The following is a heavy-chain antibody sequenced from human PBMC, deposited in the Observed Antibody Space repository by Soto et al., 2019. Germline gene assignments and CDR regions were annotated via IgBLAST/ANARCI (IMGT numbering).Heavy chain of an antibody. CDR2: IYPGDSNT. Sequence: EVQLVQSGAEVKKPGESLKISCKGSGYSFTSYWIGWVRQMPGKGLEWMGIIYPGDSNTRYRPSFQGQVTISADKSISAAYMQWRSRTASDTAMYYCARRGRGIGGYYYGMDVWGQGTTVTVSS. CDR1: GYSFTSYW. D-gene: IGHD3-16*01. J-gene: IGHJ6*02. V-gene: IGHV5-51*03. CDR3: ARRGRGIGGYYYGMDV.